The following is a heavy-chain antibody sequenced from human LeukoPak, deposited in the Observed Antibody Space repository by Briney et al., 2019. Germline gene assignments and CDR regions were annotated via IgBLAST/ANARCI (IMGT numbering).Heavy chain of an antibody. CDR2: IITILGKT. D-gene: IGHD1-26*01. Sequence: GSSVKVSCKASGGSFTFYSISWVRQVPRQGLEWMGRIITILGKTNYAQIFQGRVTVTADISSSTAYMELSRLTSEDTAVYYCAIEERGAIGYWGQGTLVTVSS. CDR1: GGSFTFYS. CDR3: AIEERGAIGY. J-gene: IGHJ4*02. V-gene: IGHV1-69*02.